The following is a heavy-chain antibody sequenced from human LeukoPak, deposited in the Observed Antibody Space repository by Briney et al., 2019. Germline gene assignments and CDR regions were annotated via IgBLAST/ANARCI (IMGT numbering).Heavy chain of an antibody. J-gene: IGHJ6*03. CDR2: IYSGGST. V-gene: IGHV3-53*05. D-gene: IGHD2-15*01. CDR1: GFTFSSYA. CDR3: ARGSSGGSYYYYYYMDV. Sequence: GGSLRLSCAVSGFTFSSYAMSWVRQAPGKGLEWVSVIYSGGSTYYADSVKGRFTISGDNSKNTLYLQMNSLRSEDTAVYYCARGSSGGSYYYYYYMDVWGKGTTVTVSS.